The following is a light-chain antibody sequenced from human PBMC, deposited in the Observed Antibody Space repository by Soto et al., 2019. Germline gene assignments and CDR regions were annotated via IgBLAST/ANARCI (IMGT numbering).Light chain of an antibody. CDR3: LQHTSYPPT. CDR1: QGIRND. CDR2: TAS. Sequence: DIQMTQSPSSLSASVGDRVTITCRASQGIRNDLSWYQQKPGKAPKRLIYTASSLQSGIPSRFSGSGSGTEFTLRISSLQPEDFATYYCLQHTSYPPTFGGGTKVEIK. J-gene: IGKJ4*02. V-gene: IGKV1-17*01.